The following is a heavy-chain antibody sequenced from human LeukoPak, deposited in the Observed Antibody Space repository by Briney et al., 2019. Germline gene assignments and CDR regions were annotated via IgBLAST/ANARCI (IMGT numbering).Heavy chain of an antibody. Sequence: AASVKVSCKASGYTFTSYDINWVRQAAGQGLEWMGWMNPNSGNTGSAQQFQGRVTLTRDTSISTAYMELSSLRSEDTAVYYCARGNVVVPAASLSWFDPWGQGTLVTVSS. CDR3: ARGNVVVPAASLSWFDP. CDR2: MNPNSGNT. V-gene: IGHV1-8*01. CDR1: GYTFTSYD. D-gene: IGHD2-2*01. J-gene: IGHJ5*02.